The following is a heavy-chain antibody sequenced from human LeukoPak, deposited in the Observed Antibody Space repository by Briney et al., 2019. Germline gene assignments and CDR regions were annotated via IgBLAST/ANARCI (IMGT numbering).Heavy chain of an antibody. Sequence: GRSLRLSCAASGFTFSSYAMHWVRQAPGKGLEWVAVISYDGSNKYYADSVKGRFTISRDNSKNTLYLQMNSLRAEDTAVYYCARAPIGQWLAHFDYWGQGTLVTVSS. J-gene: IGHJ4*02. CDR1: GFTFSSYA. CDR2: ISYDGSNK. D-gene: IGHD6-19*01. V-gene: IGHV3-30-3*01. CDR3: ARAPIGQWLAHFDY.